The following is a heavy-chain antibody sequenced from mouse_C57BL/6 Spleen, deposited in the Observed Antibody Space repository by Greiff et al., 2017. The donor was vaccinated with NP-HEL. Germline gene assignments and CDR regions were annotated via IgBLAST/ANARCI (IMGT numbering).Heavy chain of an antibody. V-gene: IGHV1-4*01. CDR2: INPSSGYT. D-gene: IGHD3-1*01. Sequence: QVQLKQSGAELARPGASVKMSCKASGYTFTSYTMHWVKQRPGQGLEWIGYINPSSGYTKYNQKFKDKATLTADKSSSTAYMQLSSLTSEDSAVYYCAREDLQLWDDWGQGTTLTVSS. CDR3: AREDLQLWDD. CDR1: GYTFTSYT. J-gene: IGHJ2*01.